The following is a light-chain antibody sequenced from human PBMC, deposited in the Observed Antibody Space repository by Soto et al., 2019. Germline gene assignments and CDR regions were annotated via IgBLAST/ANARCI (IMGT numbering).Light chain of an antibody. Sequence: QSALTQPASVSGSPGQSITISCTGTSSDVGRYNLVSWYQQHPGKAPKLMIYEGSKRPSGVSNRVSGSKSGNTASLTISGLPAEDAADYYCCSYAGSSTWVFGGGTKLTVL. V-gene: IGLV2-23*01. CDR3: CSYAGSSTWV. CDR2: EGS. J-gene: IGLJ3*02. CDR1: SSDVGRYNL.